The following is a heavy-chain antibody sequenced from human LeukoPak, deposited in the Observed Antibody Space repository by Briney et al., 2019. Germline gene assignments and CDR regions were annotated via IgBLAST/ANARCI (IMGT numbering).Heavy chain of an antibody. CDR1: GFTFSSYA. V-gene: IGHV3-64*01. D-gene: IGHD3-10*01. CDR2: ISSNGGST. CDR3: PRVHVFLWFGGLLSDGMDV. J-gene: IGHJ6*02. Sequence: PGGSLRLSCAASGFTFSSYAMHWVRQATGKGLEYVSAISSNGGSTYYANSVKGRFTISRDNSKNTLYLQMGSLRAEDMAVYYCPRVHVFLWFGGLLSDGMDVWGQGTTVTVSS.